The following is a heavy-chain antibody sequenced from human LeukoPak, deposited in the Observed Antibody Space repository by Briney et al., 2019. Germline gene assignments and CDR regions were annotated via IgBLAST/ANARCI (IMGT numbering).Heavy chain of an antibody. Sequence: GGSLRLSCAASGFIFNNYGLVWVRQAPGKGLEWVSAISNDGGGTTYADFVKGRFTISRDNSKNTLFLQMDSLRAKDTALYYCAKGSSGYFFDLWGQGTLVTVSS. CDR3: AKGSSGYFFDL. V-gene: IGHV3-23*01. CDR2: ISNDGGGT. J-gene: IGHJ4*02. D-gene: IGHD3-22*01. CDR1: GFIFNNYG.